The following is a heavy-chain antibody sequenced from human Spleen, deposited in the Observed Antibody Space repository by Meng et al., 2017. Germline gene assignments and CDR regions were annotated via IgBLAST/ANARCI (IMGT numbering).Heavy chain of an antibody. V-gene: IGHV3-23*01. CDR3: ARDTSQYNGASGWFDP. Sequence: EVHLLESGGGLVQPGGSLRLSCAASGFTFSSNAMSWVRQAPGKGLEWVASISRDNSKNMVYLHMSSLRAEDTAVYYCARDTSQYNGASGWFDPWGQGTLVTVSS. J-gene: IGHJ5*02. D-gene: IGHD1-26*01. CDR1: GFTFSSNA.